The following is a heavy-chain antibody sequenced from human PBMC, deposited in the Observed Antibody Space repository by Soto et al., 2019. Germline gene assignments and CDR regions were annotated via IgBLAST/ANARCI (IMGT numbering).Heavy chain of an antibody. CDR3: AKDRGVIDPFDY. CDR2: MSGSTSGT. CDR1: GFAFSSYA. D-gene: IGHD3-16*02. V-gene: IGHV3-23*01. Sequence: EVQLLESGGGLVQPGGSLRLSCAASGFAFSSYAMSWVRQAPGKGLEWVSSMSGSTSGTYYADAVKGRFTISRDNSNNTLYLQMNSLRAEDTAVYYCAKDRGVIDPFDYWGQGALVTVSS. J-gene: IGHJ4*02.